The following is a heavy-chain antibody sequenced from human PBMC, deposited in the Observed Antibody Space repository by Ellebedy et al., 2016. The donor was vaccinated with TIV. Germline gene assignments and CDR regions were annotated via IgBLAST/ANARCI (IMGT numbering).Heavy chain of an antibody. Sequence: GESLKISCVASGFTLSGYYMHWVRQVPGKGLVWVARINTDGSSTSYADSVEGRFTISRDNAKKTLYLEMSGLRVEETAVYYCARESVRYFDWDSWGQGTLVTV. CDR3: ARESVRYFDWDS. V-gene: IGHV3-74*01. D-gene: IGHD3-9*01. J-gene: IGHJ4*02. CDR1: GFTLSGYY. CDR2: INTDGSST.